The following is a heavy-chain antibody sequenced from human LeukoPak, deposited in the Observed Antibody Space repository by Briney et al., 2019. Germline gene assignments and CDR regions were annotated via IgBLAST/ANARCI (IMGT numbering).Heavy chain of an antibody. Sequence: SVKVSCKASGGTFNSYAISWVRQAPGQGLEWMGGIIPIFGTANYAQEFQGRVTITADESTSTAYMELSSLRSEDTAGYFCARGLLPDQMPFDYWCGGALVAVSS. CDR2: IIPIFGTA. CDR3: ARGLLPDQMPFDY. J-gene: IGHJ4*02. CDR1: GGTFNSYA. V-gene: IGHV1-69*13. D-gene: IGHD2-2*01.